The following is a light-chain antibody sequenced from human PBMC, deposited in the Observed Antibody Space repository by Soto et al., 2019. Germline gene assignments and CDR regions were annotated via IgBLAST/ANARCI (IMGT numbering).Light chain of an antibody. CDR2: AAS. V-gene: IGKV1-39*01. Sequence: DIQMTQSPSSVSASIGDRVTISCRASQTISSYLNWYQQKPGKAPKLLIYAASSLQSGVPSRFSGSGSGTDFTLTISSLQPEDFATYYCQQSYSTPLTFGGGTTVDIK. J-gene: IGKJ4*01. CDR1: QTISSY. CDR3: QQSYSTPLT.